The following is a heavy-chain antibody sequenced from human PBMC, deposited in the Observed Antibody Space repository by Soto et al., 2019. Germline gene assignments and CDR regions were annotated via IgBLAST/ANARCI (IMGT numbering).Heavy chain of an antibody. J-gene: IGHJ5*02. CDR2: INPSGGST. Sequence: ASVKVSCKASGYTFTSYYMHWVRQAPGQGLEWMGIINPSGGSTSYAQKFQGRVTMTRDTSTSTVYMELSSLGSEDTAVYYCASSLAYWGWECIRRFDPWGQGTLVTVSS. CDR1: GYTFTSYY. CDR3: ASSLAYWGWECIRRFDP. V-gene: IGHV1-46*01. D-gene: IGHD2-21*01.